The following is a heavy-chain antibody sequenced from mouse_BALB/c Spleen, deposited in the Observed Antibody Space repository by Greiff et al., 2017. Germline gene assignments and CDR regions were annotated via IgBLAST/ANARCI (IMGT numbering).Heavy chain of an antibody. V-gene: IGHV5-6-5*01. Sequence: DVMLVESGGGLVKPGGSLKLSCAASGFTFSSYAMSWVRQTPEKRLEWVASISSGGSTYYPDSVKGRFTISRDNARNILYLQMSRLRSEDTAMYYCARVYGNYFDYWGQGTTLTVSS. CDR2: ISSGGST. CDR1: GFTFSSYA. CDR3: ARVYGNYFDY. D-gene: IGHD2-1*01. J-gene: IGHJ2*01.